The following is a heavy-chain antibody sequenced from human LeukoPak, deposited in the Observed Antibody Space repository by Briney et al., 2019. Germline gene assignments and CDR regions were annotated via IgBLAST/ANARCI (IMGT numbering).Heavy chain of an antibody. V-gene: IGHV3-48*03. Sequence: PGGSLRLSCAVSGFTCSNYELNWVRQAPGKGLEWVSYMSVSGTTMYFADSVKGRFTISRDSARNSLYLQMNSLRVEGTAVYYCAKDRGRTWVQVANWGQGTLVTVSS. CDR3: AKDRGRTWVQVAN. J-gene: IGHJ4*02. CDR2: MSVSGTTM. CDR1: GFTCSNYE. D-gene: IGHD2-15*01.